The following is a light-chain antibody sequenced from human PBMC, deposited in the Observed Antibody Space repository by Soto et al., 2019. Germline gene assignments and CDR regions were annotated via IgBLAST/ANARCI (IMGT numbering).Light chain of an antibody. CDR2: DAS. Sequence: EIVLTQSPATLSLSPGERATLSCRASQSVSTNLAWYQQKPGQAPRLLIYDASNRATDIPARFSGSGSGTDFTLTISSLEPEDFAVYYYQQNNNWPSFTFGPGTKVDI. CDR1: QSVSTN. V-gene: IGKV3-11*01. CDR3: QQNNNWPSFT. J-gene: IGKJ3*01.